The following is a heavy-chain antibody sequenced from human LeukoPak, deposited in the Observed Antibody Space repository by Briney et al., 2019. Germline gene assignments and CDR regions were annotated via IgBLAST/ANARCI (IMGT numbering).Heavy chain of an antibody. CDR2: IYYSGST. CDR1: GDSLSSYY. CDR3: ARLAFGSDWYIRFDP. V-gene: IGHV4-59*08. D-gene: IGHD6-19*01. Sequence: SETLSLTCTVSGDSLSSYYWTWIRQPPGKGLEWIGNIYYSGSTNYNPSLRSRVSISVDTSKNQFSLKLTSVNAADTAVYYCARLAFGSDWYIRFDPWGQGTLVTVSS. J-gene: IGHJ5*02.